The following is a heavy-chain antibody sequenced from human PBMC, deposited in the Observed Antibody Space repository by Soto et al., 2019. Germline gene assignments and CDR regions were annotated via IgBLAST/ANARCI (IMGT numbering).Heavy chain of an antibody. V-gene: IGHV3-21*01. J-gene: IGHJ4*02. D-gene: IGHD2-15*01. Sequence: GGSLRLSCAASGFTFSSYSMNWVRQAPGKGLEWVSSISSSSSYIYYADSVKGRFTISRDNAKNSLYLQMNSLRAEDTAVYYCARGKTVVTPLIYFDYWGQGTLVTVSS. CDR2: ISSSSSYI. CDR3: ARGKTVVTPLIYFDY. CDR1: GFTFSSYS.